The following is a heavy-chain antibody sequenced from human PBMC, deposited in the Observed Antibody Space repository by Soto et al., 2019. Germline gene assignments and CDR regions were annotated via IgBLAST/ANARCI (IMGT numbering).Heavy chain of an antibody. CDR1: GGTFSSYA. CDR2: IIPIYGTA. Sequence: QVQLVQSGAEVKKPGSSVKVSCKASGGTFSSYAISWVRQAPGQGLEWMGGIIPIYGTANYAQKFQGRVTITADESTSTAYMELSSLISDDTAVYYCARQRGDGYHFDYWGQGTLVTVSS. CDR3: ARQRGDGYHFDY. J-gene: IGHJ4*02. V-gene: IGHV1-69*01. D-gene: IGHD3-10*01.